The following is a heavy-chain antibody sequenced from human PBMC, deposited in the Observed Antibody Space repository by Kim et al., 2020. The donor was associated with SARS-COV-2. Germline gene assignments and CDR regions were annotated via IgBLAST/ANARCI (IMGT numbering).Heavy chain of an antibody. J-gene: IGHJ4*02. CDR3: ARQSSGKIEY. CDR2: ITHSSGTI. D-gene: IGHD3-10*01. CDR1: GFSFSTYS. V-gene: IGHV3-48*02. Sequence: GGSLRLSCAASGFSFSTYSMNWVRQAPGKGLEWISYITHSSGTIYYADSVKGRFTVSRDNAKNSLYLQMNSLRDEDTAVYYCARQSSGKIEYWGRGTLVTVSS.